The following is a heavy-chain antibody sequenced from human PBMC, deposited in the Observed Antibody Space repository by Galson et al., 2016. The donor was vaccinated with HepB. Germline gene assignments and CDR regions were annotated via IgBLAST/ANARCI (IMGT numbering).Heavy chain of an antibody. J-gene: IGHJ3*01. CDR2: IDPSNSQT. D-gene: IGHD3-10*01. V-gene: IGHV5-10-1*01. Sequence: QSGAEVKKPGESLRVSCQASGYTFNTHYITWVRQMPGRGLEYMGRIDPSNSQTDYSPSFQGHVTVSVDKSISTAYLHWSSLTASDTAMYYCARKAVINARGLRNGFDVWGQGTMVTVSS. CDR3: ARKAVINARGLRNGFDV. CDR1: GYTFNTHY.